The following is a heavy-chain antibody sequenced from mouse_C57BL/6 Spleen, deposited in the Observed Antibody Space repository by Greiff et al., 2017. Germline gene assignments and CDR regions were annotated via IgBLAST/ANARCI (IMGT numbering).Heavy chain of an antibody. CDR3: ARGPPDWYFDV. Sequence: EVQVVESGGGLVKPGGSLKLSCAASGFTFSDYGMHWVRQAPEKGLEWVAYISSGSSTIYYADTVKGRFTLSRDNAKNTLFLQMTSLRSEDTAMYYCARGPPDWYFDVWGTGTTVTVSS. CDR1: GFTFSDYG. J-gene: IGHJ1*03. CDR2: ISSGSSTI. V-gene: IGHV5-17*01.